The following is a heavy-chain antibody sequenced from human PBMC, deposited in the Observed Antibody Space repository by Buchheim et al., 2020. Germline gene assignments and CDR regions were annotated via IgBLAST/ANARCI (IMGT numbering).Heavy chain of an antibody. J-gene: IGHJ4*02. CDR2: IGGSGGSN. CDR3: AKASGSGSYSIGGNFDY. V-gene: IGHV3-23*01. D-gene: IGHD3-10*01. Sequence: EVQLLESGGGLVQPGGSLRLSCAASGFTFSSYAMSWVRQAPGKGLEWVSAIGGSGGSNYYADSVKGRFPIARANSKNTLSLQMNSLRAEDTAVYYCAKASGSGSYSIGGNFDYWGQGTL. CDR1: GFTFSSYA.